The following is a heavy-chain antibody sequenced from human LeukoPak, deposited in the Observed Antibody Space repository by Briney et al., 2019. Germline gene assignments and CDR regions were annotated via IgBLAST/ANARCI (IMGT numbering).Heavy chain of an antibody. CDR3: ARRDYAGKHFDY. V-gene: IGHV5-51*01. J-gene: IGHJ4*02. Sequence: GEPLKISCKGSGYSFTSYWIGWVRQMPGKGLEWMGIIYPGDSDTKYSPSFQGQVTISADKSISAAYLQWSSLKASDTAIYYCARRDYAGKHFDYWGQGTLVTVSS. CDR1: GYSFTSYW. CDR2: IYPGDSDT. D-gene: IGHD4-23*01.